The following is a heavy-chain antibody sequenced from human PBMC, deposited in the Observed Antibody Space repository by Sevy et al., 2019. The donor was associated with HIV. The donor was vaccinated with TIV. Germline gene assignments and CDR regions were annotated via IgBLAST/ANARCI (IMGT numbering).Heavy chain of an antibody. CDR2: ISGTSSITS. V-gene: IGHV3-23*01. J-gene: IGHJ3*01. CDR3: AKDHIAVVGDAFDV. CDR1: GFSFSNYA. Sequence: GGSLRLSCAASGFSFSNYAMNWVRQAPGKGLEWVSAISGTSSITSYYAHSVKGRFTISRDNSKNTLYLQMNSLRAEETAIYYCAKDHIAVVGDAFDVWGQGTKVTVSS. D-gene: IGHD2-21*01.